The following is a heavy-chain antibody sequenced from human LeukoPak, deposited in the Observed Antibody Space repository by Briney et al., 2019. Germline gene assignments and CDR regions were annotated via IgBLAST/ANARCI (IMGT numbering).Heavy chain of an antibody. J-gene: IGHJ5*02. Sequence: SVKVSCEASGDTLSRYAISWVRQAPGRGLEWMGGIIPIFGTANYAQKFQGRVTITTDESTRTAYMALSRPRSEATAVYFVARDIGGGRGSIAARHSYNWFDPWGQGTLVTVSS. CDR1: GDTLSRYA. CDR3: ARDIGGGRGSIAARHSYNWFDP. V-gene: IGHV1-69*05. D-gene: IGHD6-6*01. CDR2: IIPIFGTA.